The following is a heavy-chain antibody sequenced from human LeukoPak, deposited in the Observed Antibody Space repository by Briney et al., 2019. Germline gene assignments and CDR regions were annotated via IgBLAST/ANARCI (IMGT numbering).Heavy chain of an antibody. V-gene: IGHV4-59*01. CDR1: GGSISSYY. CDR3: ARPFSSGWYPYSIGGLWFDY. Sequence: SETLSLTCTVSGGSISSYYWSWIRQPPGKGLKWIGYIYYTGSTKYNPSLKSRVTISVDTSKNQFSLKLSSVTAADTAVYYCARPFSSGWYPYSIGGLWFDYWGQGTLVTVSS. J-gene: IGHJ4*02. D-gene: IGHD6-19*01. CDR2: IYYTGST.